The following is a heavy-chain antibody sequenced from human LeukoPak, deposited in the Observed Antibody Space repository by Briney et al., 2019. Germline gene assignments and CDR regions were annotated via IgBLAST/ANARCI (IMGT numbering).Heavy chain of an antibody. CDR2: ISYDGSNK. D-gene: IGHD6-19*01. CDR1: GFTFSSYG. J-gene: IGHJ4*02. V-gene: IGHV3-30*18. Sequence: PGRSLRLSCAASGFTFSSYGMHWVRQAPGKGLEWVAVISYDGSNKYYADSVKGRFTISRDNSKNTLYLQMNSLRAEDTAVYYCAKGAPYSSGCYGDYWGQGTLVTVSS. CDR3: AKGAPYSSGCYGDY.